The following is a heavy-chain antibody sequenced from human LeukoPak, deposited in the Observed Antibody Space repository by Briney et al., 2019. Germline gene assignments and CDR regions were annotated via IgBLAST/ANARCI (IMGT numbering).Heavy chain of an antibody. CDR1: GFTFSSYS. CDR3: AKGLAVAGHFDY. Sequence: GGSLRLSCAASGFTFSSYSMNWVRQAPGKGLEWVSSISSSGTYVYYADSVKGRFTISRDKSKNTLYLQMNSLRAEDTAVYYCAKGLAVAGHFDYWGQGTLVTVSS. V-gene: IGHV3-21*04. D-gene: IGHD6-19*01. J-gene: IGHJ4*02. CDR2: ISSSGTYV.